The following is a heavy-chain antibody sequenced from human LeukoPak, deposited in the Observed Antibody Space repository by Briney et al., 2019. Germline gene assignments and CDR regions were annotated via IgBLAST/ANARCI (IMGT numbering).Heavy chain of an antibody. V-gene: IGHV4-59*01. CDR3: ARSQWLYNWFDP. CDR1: GGSISSYY. CDR2: IYYSGST. Sequence: PSETLSLTCTVSGGSISSYYWSWIRQPPGKGLEWIGYIYYSGSTNYNPSLKSRVTISVDTSKNQFSLKLSSVTAADTAVYYCARSQWLYNWFDPWGQGTLVTVSS. D-gene: IGHD6-19*01. J-gene: IGHJ5*02.